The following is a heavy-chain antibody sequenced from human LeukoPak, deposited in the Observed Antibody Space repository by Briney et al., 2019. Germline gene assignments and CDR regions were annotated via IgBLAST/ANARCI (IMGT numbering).Heavy chain of an antibody. CDR1: GDSVSNNSAA. Sequence: SQTLSLTCAISGDSVSNNSAAWNWIRQSPSRGLEWLGRTYYRSKWYNDYEVSVKSRITISPDTSKNQFSLQLNSVTPEDTAVYYCTREEYSSGWYHNWGQGILVTVSS. D-gene: IGHD6-19*01. V-gene: IGHV6-1*01. CDR3: TREEYSSGWYHN. CDR2: TYYRSKWYN. J-gene: IGHJ4*02.